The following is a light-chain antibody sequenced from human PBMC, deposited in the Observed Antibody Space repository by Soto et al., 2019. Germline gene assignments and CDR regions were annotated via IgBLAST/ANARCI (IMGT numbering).Light chain of an antibody. CDR3: SSYTSSSTLYV. CDR1: SSDVGGYNY. CDR2: DVS. V-gene: IGLV2-14*01. Sequence: QSALTQPASVSGSPGQSITISCTGTSSDVGGYNYVPWYQQHPGKAPKLMIYDVSNRPSGVSDRFSGSKSGNTAALTISGLQAEDEADYYCSSYTSSSTLYVFGPGTKVTVL. J-gene: IGLJ1*01.